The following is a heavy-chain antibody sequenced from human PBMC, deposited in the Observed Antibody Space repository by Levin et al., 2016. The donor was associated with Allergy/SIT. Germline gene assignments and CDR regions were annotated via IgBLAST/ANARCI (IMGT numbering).Heavy chain of an antibody. Sequence: LSLTCAASGFTFSSYEMNWVRQAPGKGLEWISYISNSGTYKYYADSVQGRFTISRDNAENSLYLQLDSLKVEDTALYFCARDRGRGSGYYFIDSWGQGTQVTVSS. J-gene: IGHJ4*02. CDR1: GFTFSSYE. V-gene: IGHV3-48*03. D-gene: IGHD2/OR15-2a*01. CDR2: ISNSGTYK. CDR3: ARDRGRGSGYYFIDS.